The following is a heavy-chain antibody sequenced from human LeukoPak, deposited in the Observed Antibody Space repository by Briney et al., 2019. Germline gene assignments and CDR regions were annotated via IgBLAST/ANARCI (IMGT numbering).Heavy chain of an antibody. CDR1: GFTFSNYP. CDR2: ISSNGGST. J-gene: IGHJ6*02. D-gene: IGHD6-13*01. CDR3: VKDPGYSSSWYPPCSLYYYYGMDV. V-gene: IGHV3-64D*06. Sequence: GGSLRLSCSASGFTFSNYPMYWVRQAPGKGLEYVSGISSNGGSTSYADSVKGRFTISRDNSKNTLYLQMSSLRTEDTAVYYCVKDPGYSSSWYPPCSLYYYYGMDVWGQGTTVTVSS.